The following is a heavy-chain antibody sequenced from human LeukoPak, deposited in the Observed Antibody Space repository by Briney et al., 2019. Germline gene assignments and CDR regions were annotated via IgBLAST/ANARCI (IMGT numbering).Heavy chain of an antibody. J-gene: IGHJ4*02. D-gene: IGHD5-12*01. V-gene: IGHV3-30*18. CDR1: GFTFSSYG. CDR2: ISNDGGSI. CDR3: AKGYGGDRGYDYLFEN. Sequence: GGSLRLSCAGTGFTFSSYGMHWVRQAPGKGLEWVAVISNDGGSIHYVDSVKGRFTISRDNFKKTLYLQMNSLRAEDTAVYYCAKGYGGDRGYDYLFENWGQGTLVTVSS.